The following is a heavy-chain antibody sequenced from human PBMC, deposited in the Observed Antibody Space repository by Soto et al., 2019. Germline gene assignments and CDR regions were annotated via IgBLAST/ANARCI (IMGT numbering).Heavy chain of an antibody. V-gene: IGHV3-23*01. CDR1: GFTFRTFT. Sequence: GGSLRLSCAASGFTFRTFTMNWVRQAPGKGLEWVSGIIGGDGDKFYSDSVKGRFTISRDNSKDMLFLQMSSLRVDDTAVYYCSKDRDPDGIWTFDSWGQRTRVTVSS. D-gene: IGHD3-9*01. CDR2: IIGGDGDK. J-gene: IGHJ5*01. CDR3: SKDRDPDGIWTFDS.